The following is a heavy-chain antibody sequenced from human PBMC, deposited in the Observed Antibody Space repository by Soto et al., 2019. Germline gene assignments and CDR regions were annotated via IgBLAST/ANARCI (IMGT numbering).Heavy chain of an antibody. V-gene: IGHV4-59*01. J-gene: IGHJ6*02. D-gene: IGHD2-21*02. CDR1: GGSISSDY. CDR3: ARDLWGYCGADCYPLDV. CDR2: MYNTGST. Sequence: SETLPVTCTVSGGSISSDYWSWIRQPPGKGLEWIGYMYNTGSTIYNPSLKSRVTISVDTSKNQFSLKLNSVTAADTAVYYCARDLWGYCGADCYPLDVWGQGTTVTVS.